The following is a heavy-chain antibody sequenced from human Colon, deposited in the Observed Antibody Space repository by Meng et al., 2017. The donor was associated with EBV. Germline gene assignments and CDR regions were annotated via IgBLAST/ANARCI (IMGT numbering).Heavy chain of an antibody. J-gene: IGHJ4*02. CDR2: INTNTGNP. V-gene: IGHV7-4-1*02. CDR1: GYTFINYA. Sequence: VQLVQSGSELKKSGASVKVSCKASGYTFINYAINWVRQAPGQGLEWMGWINTNTGNPTYAQGFTGQFVFSVDTSVSTAYLQISSLKAEDTAVYYCGTLKYTSGFYGPAYWGQGALVTVSS. CDR3: GTLKYTSGFYGPAY. D-gene: IGHD6-19*01.